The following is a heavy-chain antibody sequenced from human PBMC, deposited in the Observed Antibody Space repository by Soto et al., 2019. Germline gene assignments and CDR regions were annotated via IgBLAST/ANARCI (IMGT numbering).Heavy chain of an antibody. CDR2: IYHSGDT. D-gene: IGHD3-22*01. CDR1: GDSMSSGACY. CDR3: ASTYSGYLDN. V-gene: IGHV4-31*03. J-gene: IGHJ4*02. Sequence: SETLSLTCSVTGDSMSSGACYWSWIRQHPGKGLEWIAYIYHSGDTHYNPSLRSRITISVDTSKNQFSLKLTYMTDADTAVYYCASTYSGYLDNWGQGTLVTVS.